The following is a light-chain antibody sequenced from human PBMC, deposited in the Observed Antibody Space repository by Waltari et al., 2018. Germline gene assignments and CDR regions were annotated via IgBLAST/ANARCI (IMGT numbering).Light chain of an antibody. CDR3: QHYKNYPRT. CDR1: QNIDSW. Sequence: DIQMTQSPSTLSASVGDRVTITCRASQNIDSWLTWYQQKPGKAPNLLIYEASNLESGVPSRFSVSGSGTEFTLTISSLQPDDFSTYYCQHYKNYPRTFGQVTEVEIK. V-gene: IGKV1-5*03. J-gene: IGKJ1*01. CDR2: EAS.